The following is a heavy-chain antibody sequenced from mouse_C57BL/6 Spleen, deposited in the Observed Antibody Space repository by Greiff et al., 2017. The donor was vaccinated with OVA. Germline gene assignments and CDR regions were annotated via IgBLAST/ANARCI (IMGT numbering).Heavy chain of an antibody. D-gene: IGHD1-1*01. J-gene: IGHJ2*01. V-gene: IGHV1-7*01. CDR1: GYTFTSYW. CDR2: INPSSGYT. Sequence: QVQLQQSGAELAKPGASAKLSCKASGYTFTSYWMHWVKQRPGQGLEWIGYINPSSGYTKYNQKFKDKATLTADKSSSTAYMQLSSLTYEDSAVYYCATDYYGSSYEDYWGQGTTLTVSS. CDR3: ATDYYGSSYEDY.